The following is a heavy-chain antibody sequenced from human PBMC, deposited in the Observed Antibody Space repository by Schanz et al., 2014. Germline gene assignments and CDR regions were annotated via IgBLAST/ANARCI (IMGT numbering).Heavy chain of an antibody. CDR3: ARDRDQWDGNYLDY. V-gene: IGHV4-4*02. CDR2: MFHSGST. CDR1: GGSITNNW. D-gene: IGHD1-26*01. J-gene: IGHJ4*02. Sequence: QVQLQESGPGLVKPSGTLFLTCDVSGGSITNNWWSWVRQPPGKGLEWIGEMFHSGSTNYNPSLRSRLTISVDQSKTQFSLRLSSVTAADTAVYYCARDRDQWDGNYLDYWGQGTLVTVSS.